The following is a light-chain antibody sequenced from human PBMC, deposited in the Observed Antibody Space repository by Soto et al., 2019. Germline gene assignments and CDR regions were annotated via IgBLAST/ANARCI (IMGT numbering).Light chain of an antibody. V-gene: IGKV3-15*01. J-gene: IGKJ2*01. Sequence: EIVMTQSPATLSVSPGERATLSCRASQSVSSNLAWYQHKPGQGPRLLIYGASTRATGIPARFSGSGSGTEFTLTISSLQSEDFAVYYCQQYNNWYAFGQGTKLEIK. CDR1: QSVSSN. CDR2: GAS. CDR3: QQYNNWYA.